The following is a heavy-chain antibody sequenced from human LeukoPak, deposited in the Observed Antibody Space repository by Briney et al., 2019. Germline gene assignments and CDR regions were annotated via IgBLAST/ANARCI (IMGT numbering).Heavy chain of an antibody. CDR3: AREELLSGLDY. Sequence: ASVKVSCKAFGYTFTSNYMHWVRQAPGQGPEWMGVISPSGGSTTYAQKFQGRVTLTRDMSTSTDYLELSSLRSEDTAVYYCAREELLSGLDYWGQGTLVTVSS. CDR2: ISPSGGST. D-gene: IGHD1-26*01. J-gene: IGHJ4*02. CDR1: GYTFTSNY. V-gene: IGHV1-46*01.